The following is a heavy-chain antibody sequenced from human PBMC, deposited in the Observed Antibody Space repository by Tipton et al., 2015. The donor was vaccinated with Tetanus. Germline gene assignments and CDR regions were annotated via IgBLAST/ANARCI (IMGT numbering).Heavy chain of an antibody. CDR2: VYYSGST. D-gene: IGHD6-19*01. V-gene: IGHV4-39*07. CDR1: GGSITSSIDY. J-gene: IGHJ4*02. CDR3: ARYYTVTDTGYYFDN. Sequence: TLSLTCTVSGGSITSSIDYWGWVRQPPGKGLEWIGSVYYSGSTSYNPSLKSRVTISADTSKNQFSLKVSSVTAADTAIYYCARYYTVTDTGYYFDNWGQGALVTVSS.